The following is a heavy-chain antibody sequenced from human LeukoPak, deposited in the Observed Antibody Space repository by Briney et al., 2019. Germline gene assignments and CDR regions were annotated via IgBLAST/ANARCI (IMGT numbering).Heavy chain of an antibody. CDR3: ASLAARSYYYYYGMDV. D-gene: IGHD6-6*01. CDR2: IIPIFGIA. Sequence: ASVKVSCKASGGTFSSYAISWVRQAPGQGLEWMGRIIPIFGIANYAQKFQGRVTITADKSTSTAYMELSSLRSEDTAVYYCASLAARSYYYYYGMDVWGQGTTVTVSS. V-gene: IGHV1-69*04. CDR1: GGTFSSYA. J-gene: IGHJ6*02.